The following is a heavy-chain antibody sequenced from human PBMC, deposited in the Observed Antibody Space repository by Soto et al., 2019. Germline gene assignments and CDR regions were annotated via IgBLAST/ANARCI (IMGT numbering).Heavy chain of an antibody. J-gene: IGHJ4*02. CDR1: GFTLSSYW. Sequence: EVQLVESGGGLVQPGGSLRLSCAASGFTLSSYWMSWVRQAPGKGLEWVANIKQDGSEKYYVDSVKGRFTISRDNAKNSLYLQMNSLRAEDTAVYYCARDRASSIAALYWGQGTLVTVSS. D-gene: IGHD6-6*01. V-gene: IGHV3-7*01. CDR3: ARDRASSIAALY. CDR2: IKQDGSEK.